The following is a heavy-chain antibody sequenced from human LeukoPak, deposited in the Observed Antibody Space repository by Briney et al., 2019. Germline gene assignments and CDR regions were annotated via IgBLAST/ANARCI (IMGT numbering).Heavy chain of an antibody. D-gene: IGHD6-19*01. CDR1: GFTFSSYS. J-gene: IGHJ4*02. V-gene: IGHV3-30*18. CDR2: ISYDGSNK. CDR3: AKDRSSGPGY. Sequence: PGGSLRLSCAASGFTFSSYSMNWVRQAPGKGLEWVAVISYDGSNKYYADSVKGRFTISRDNSKNTLYLQMNSLRAEDTAVYYCAKDRSSGPGYWGQGTLVTVSS.